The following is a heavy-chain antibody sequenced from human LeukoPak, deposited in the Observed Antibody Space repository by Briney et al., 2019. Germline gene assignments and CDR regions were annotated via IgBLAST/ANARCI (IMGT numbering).Heavy chain of an antibody. CDR2: IYYSGST. CDR1: GGSISGYY. J-gene: IGHJ4*02. V-gene: IGHV4-59*12. CDR3: ARDGDLGSPFDY. D-gene: IGHD7-27*01. Sequence: SETLSLTCTVSGGSISGYYWNWIRQPPGKGLEWIGYIYYSGSTNYNPSLKSRVTISADTSKNQLSLKLSSVTAADTAVYYCARDGDLGSPFDYWGQGTLVTVSS.